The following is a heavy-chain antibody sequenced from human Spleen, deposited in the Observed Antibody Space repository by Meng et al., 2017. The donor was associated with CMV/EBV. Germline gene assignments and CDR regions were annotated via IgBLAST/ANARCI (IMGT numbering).Heavy chain of an antibody. CDR3: AREGATVSGPFYGMDV. Sequence: GESLKISCAVYGGSFSGYYWSWIRQPPGKGLEWVSSISSSSSYIYYADSVKGRFTISRDNAKNSLYLQMNSLRADDTAVYYCAREGATVSGPFYGMDVWGQGTTVTVSS. V-gene: IGHV3-21*01. J-gene: IGHJ6*02. CDR2: ISSSSSYI. D-gene: IGHD4-11*01. CDR1: GGSFSGYY.